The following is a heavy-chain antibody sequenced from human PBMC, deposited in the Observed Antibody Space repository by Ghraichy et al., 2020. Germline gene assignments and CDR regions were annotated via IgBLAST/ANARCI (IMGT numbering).Heavy chain of an antibody. V-gene: IGHV3-7*01. CDR3: ARVRTQWYDVSGGFSALDS. D-gene: IGHD3-10*01. CDR2: IRQDGSQE. J-gene: IGHJ4*02. Sequence: GGSLRLSCEGSGFTFSNYWMSWVRQAPGKGLEWVASIRQDGSQEFYVDSVEGRFITLRDNARNLVSLQMDRLTIDDTAVYYCARVRTQWYDVSGGFSALDSWGQGSPVTAS. CDR1: GFTFSNYW.